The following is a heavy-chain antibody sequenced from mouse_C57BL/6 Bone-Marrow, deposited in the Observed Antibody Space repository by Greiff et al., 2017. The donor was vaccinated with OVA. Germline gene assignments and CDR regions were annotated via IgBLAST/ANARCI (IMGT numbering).Heavy chain of an antibody. CDR1: GYAFSSSW. V-gene: IGHV1-82*01. Sequence: QVQLQQSGPELVKPGASVKISCKASGYAFSSSWMNWVKQRPGKGLEWIGRIYPGDGDTNYNGKFKGKATLTADKSSSTAYMQLSSLTSEDSAVYFCARGEFITTGVGYFDDWGQGTTLTVSS. CDR3: ARGEFITTGVGYFDD. J-gene: IGHJ2*01. D-gene: IGHD1-1*01. CDR2: IYPGDGDT.